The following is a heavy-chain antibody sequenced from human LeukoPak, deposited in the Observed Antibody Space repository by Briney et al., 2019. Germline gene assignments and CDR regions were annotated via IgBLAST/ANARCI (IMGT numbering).Heavy chain of an antibody. CDR3: ARGGSCGWYGIDY. CDR1: GGSISSYY. CDR2: VYYSWRT. J-gene: IGHJ4*02. Sequence: PSETLSLTRTVSGGSISSYYWSWIRQPPGKGLEWIGCVYYSWRTNYNPSLKSRVTISLETTKNQFSLDLSCVTAADTAVYYCARGGSCGWYGIDYWGEGTVVTVSS. D-gene: IGHD6-19*01. V-gene: IGHV4-59*01.